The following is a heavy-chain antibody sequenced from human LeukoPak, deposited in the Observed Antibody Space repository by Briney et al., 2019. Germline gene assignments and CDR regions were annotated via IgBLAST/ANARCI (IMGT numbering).Heavy chain of an antibody. CDR1: GVSISNYY. CDR2: VYFTGST. Sequence: SETLSLTCTVSGVSISNYYWDWIRQPPGKALEWIGYVYFTGSTNYNPSLKSRVTLSIDTSKSQLSLKLSSVTAADTAVYYCARWRSSAHYWDSWGQGTLVTVSS. J-gene: IGHJ4*02. V-gene: IGHV4-59*01. CDR3: ARWRSSAHYWDS. D-gene: IGHD3-22*01.